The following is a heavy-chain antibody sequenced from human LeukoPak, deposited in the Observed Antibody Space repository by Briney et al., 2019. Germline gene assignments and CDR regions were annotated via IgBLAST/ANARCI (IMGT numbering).Heavy chain of an antibody. CDR1: GFTFSSYA. CDR3: ARANMVRGVINY. D-gene: IGHD3-10*01. Sequence: GRSLRLSCAASGFTFSSYAMHWVRQAPGKGLEWVAVISYDESNKYYADSVKGRFTISRDNSKNTLYLQMNSLRAEDTAVYYCARANMVRGVINYWGQGTLVTVSS. CDR2: ISYDESNK. V-gene: IGHV3-30*04. J-gene: IGHJ4*02.